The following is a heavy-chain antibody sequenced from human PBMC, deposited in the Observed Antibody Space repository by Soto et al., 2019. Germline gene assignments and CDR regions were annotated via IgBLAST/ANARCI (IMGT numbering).Heavy chain of an antibody. J-gene: IGHJ6*04. Sequence: QITLKESSPTLVKPTQPLTLTCSFSGFSLYTGGVGVGWIRQPPGKALEWLALLYWDDTRRYNPSLKNTLTIAKDTSENQVVPTVTDMGPVDTGTYFCAHYTTDTYFDVWGKGATVTVSS. CDR1: GFSLYTGGVG. CDR3: AHYTTDTYFDV. CDR2: LYWDDTR. V-gene: IGHV2-5*02. D-gene: IGHD1-1*01.